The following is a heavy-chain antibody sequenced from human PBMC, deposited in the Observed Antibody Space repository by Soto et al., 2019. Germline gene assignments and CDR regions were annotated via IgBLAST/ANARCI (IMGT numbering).Heavy chain of an antibody. V-gene: IGHV1-3*05. CDR3: ARGSGYYYWDDY. Sequence: QVQLVQSGAEEKKPGASVKVSCKASGYTFTSYDMHWVREAPGQRLEWMGWINAGNGNTKYSQKFQGRVTITRDTSASTAYMELSSLRSEDTAVYYCARGSGYYYWDDYWGQGTLVTVSS. D-gene: IGHD3-22*01. CDR1: GYTFTSYD. J-gene: IGHJ4*02. CDR2: INAGNGNT.